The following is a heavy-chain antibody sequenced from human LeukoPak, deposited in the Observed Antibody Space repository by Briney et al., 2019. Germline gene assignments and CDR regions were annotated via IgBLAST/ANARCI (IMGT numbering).Heavy chain of an antibody. D-gene: IGHD6-19*01. J-gene: IGHJ5*02. CDR3: ARSKAVGGAGWLDP. V-gene: IGHV1-8*01. CDR1: GYTLTNYD. CDR2: MNPRSGDT. Sequence: ASVKVSCKASGYTLTNYDINWVRQATGQGLEWMGWMNPRSGDTRYSQKFQGRLTIARNTSMNTAYMELSSLKSEDTAVYYYARSKAVGGAGWLDPWGQGTLVIVSS.